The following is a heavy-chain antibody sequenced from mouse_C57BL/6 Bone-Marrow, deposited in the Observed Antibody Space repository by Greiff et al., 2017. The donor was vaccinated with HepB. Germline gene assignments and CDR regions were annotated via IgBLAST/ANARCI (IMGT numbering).Heavy chain of an antibody. J-gene: IGHJ4*01. D-gene: IGHD1-1*01. V-gene: IGHV1-26*01. CDR2: INPNNGGT. Sequence: EVQLQQSGPELVKPGASVKISCKASGYTFTDYYMNWVKQSHGKSLEWIGDINPNNGGTSYNQKFKGKATLTVDKSSSTAYMELRSLTSEDSAVYYCARGSLYGSSYWDAMDYWGQGTSVTVSS. CDR3: ARGSLYGSSYWDAMDY. CDR1: GYTFTDYY.